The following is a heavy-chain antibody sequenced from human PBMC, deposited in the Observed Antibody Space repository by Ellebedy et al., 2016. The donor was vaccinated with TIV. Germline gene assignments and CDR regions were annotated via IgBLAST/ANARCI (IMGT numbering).Heavy chain of an antibody. Sequence: MPSETLSLTCTVSGGSISSYYWSWIRQPAGKGLEWIGRIYTSGSTNYNPSLKSRVTMSVDTSKNQFSLKLSSVTAADTAVYYCARDRGIAAALDGWYFDLWGRGTLVTVSS. CDR1: GGSISSYY. D-gene: IGHD6-13*01. CDR3: ARDRGIAAALDGWYFDL. CDR2: IYTSGST. V-gene: IGHV4-4*07. J-gene: IGHJ2*01.